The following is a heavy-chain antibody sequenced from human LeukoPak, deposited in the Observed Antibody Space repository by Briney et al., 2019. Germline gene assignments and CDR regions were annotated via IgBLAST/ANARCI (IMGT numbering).Heavy chain of an antibody. CDR2: ISSSSSYI. D-gene: IGHD3-22*01. CDR1: GFTFSSYS. Sequence: GGSLRLSCAASGFTFSSYSMNWVRQAPGKGLEWVSSISSSSSYIYYADSVKGRFPISRDNAKNSLYLQMNSLRAEDTAVYYCARDGDYYDSSGYLNWGQGTLVTVSS. V-gene: IGHV3-21*01. J-gene: IGHJ4*02. CDR3: ARDGDYYDSSGYLN.